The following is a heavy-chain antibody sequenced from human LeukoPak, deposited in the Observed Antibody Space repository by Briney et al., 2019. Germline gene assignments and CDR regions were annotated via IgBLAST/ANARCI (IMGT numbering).Heavy chain of an antibody. D-gene: IGHD1-26*01. V-gene: IGHV4-30-2*01. CDR3: AREPPRGDAFDI. CDR2: IYHSGST. CDR1: GGSISSGGYS. J-gene: IGHJ3*02. Sequence: SETLSLTCAVSGGSISSGGYSWSWIRQPPGKGLEWIGYIYHSGSTYYNPSLKSRVTISVDRSKNQFSLKLSSVTAADTAVYYCAREPPRGDAFDIWGQGTMVTVSS.